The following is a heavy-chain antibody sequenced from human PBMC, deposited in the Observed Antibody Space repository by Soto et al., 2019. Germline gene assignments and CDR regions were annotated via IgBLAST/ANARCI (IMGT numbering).Heavy chain of an antibody. V-gene: IGHV4-39*01. D-gene: IGHD1-20*01. CDR2: VFYTGFT. CDR1: GASISGSYYY. J-gene: IGHJ4*02. Sequence: NPSETLSLTCAVSGASISGSYYYWAWLRQSPGKGPEWIGSVFYTGFTSYNPSLESRVSVSVDTSKSQFSLKLSAVTVADTAVYYCATSQKGYNWNYFDHWGQGALVTVSS. CDR3: ATSQKGYNWNYFDH.